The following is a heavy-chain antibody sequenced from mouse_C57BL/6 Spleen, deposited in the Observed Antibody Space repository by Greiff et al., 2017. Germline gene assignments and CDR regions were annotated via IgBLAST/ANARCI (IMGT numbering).Heavy chain of an antibody. CDR3: ARSIVTTRGYYYYAMDY. CDR2: IDPSDSET. Sequence: QVQLQQPGAELVRPGSSVKLSCKASGYTFTSYWMHWVKQRPIQGLEWIGNIDPSDSETHYNQKFKDKATLTVDKSSSTAYMQLSSLTSEDSAVXYCARSIVTTRGYYYYAMDYWGQGTSVTVSS. V-gene: IGHV1-52*01. J-gene: IGHJ4*01. CDR1: GYTFTSYW. D-gene: IGHD2-5*01.